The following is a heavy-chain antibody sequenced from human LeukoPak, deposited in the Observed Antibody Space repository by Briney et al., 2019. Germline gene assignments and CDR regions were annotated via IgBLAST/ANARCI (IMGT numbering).Heavy chain of an antibody. J-gene: IGHJ4*02. CDR2: ISYTGST. CDR1: GGSISSYY. CDR3: ARGLHANDY. V-gene: IGHV4-59*01. Sequence: SETLSLTCTVSGGSISSYYWTWIRLPPGEGLEWIGYISYTGSTNYNPSLKSRVTISVDTSKNQFSLKLSSVTAADTAVYYCARGLHANDYWGQGTLVTVSS. D-gene: IGHD3-16*01.